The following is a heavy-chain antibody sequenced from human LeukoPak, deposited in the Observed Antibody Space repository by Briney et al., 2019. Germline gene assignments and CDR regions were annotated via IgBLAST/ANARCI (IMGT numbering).Heavy chain of an antibody. CDR3: ARAVSYDSSGYDGWFDP. CDR2: ISAYNGNT. Sequence: GASVKVSCKASGYTFTSYGISWVRQAPGQGLEWMGWISAYNGNTNYAQKLQGRVTMTTDTSTSTAYMELRSLRSDDTAVYYCARAVSYDSSGYDGWFDPWGQGTLVTVSS. V-gene: IGHV1-18*01. J-gene: IGHJ5*02. D-gene: IGHD3-22*01. CDR1: GYTFTSYG.